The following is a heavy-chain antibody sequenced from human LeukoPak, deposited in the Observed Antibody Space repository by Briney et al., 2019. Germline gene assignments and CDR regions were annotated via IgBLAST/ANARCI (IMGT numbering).Heavy chain of an antibody. Sequence: ASVKVSCKASGYTFTSYDINWVRQVPGQGLEWMGWMKLNSGNTGYAQKFQGRVTMTRNTSISTAYMELSSLRSEDTAVYYCARPQLYDYVWGSYRSSFAFDIWGQGTMVTVSS. CDR1: GYTFTSYD. CDR3: ARPQLYDYVWGSYRSSFAFDI. CDR2: MKLNSGNT. V-gene: IGHV1-8*01. D-gene: IGHD3-16*02. J-gene: IGHJ3*02.